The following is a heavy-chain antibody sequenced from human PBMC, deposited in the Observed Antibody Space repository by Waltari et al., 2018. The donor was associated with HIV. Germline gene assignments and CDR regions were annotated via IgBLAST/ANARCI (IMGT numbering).Heavy chain of an antibody. CDR1: GFGVTGKA. CDR2: ISVSGTTI. CDR3: ATALEANWFDS. D-gene: IGHD1-1*01. J-gene: IGHJ5*01. Sequence: EVRLVESGGRLVQPGGSLRLSCAASGFGVTGKAMSRVRQAPDKVPDWISYISVSGTTIYYADSVKGRFTISKDNAKNSLFLQMNSLRPEDTALYYCATALEANWFDSWGQGTLVTVSS. V-gene: IGHV3-48*01.